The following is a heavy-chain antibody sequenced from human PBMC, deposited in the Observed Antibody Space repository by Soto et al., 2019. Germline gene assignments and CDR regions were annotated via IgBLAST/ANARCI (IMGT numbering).Heavy chain of an antibody. CDR1: GFTFSSYA. D-gene: IGHD3-10*01. CDR2: ISYDGSNK. CDR3: ARNTLRYYGSGSYLIYGMDV. Sequence: PGGSLRLSCAASGFTFSSYAMHWVRQAPGKGLEWVAVISYDGSNKYYADSVKGRFTISRDNSKNTLYLQMNSLRAEDTAVYYCARNTLRYYGSGSYLIYGMDVWGQGTTVTV. J-gene: IGHJ6*02. V-gene: IGHV3-30-3*01.